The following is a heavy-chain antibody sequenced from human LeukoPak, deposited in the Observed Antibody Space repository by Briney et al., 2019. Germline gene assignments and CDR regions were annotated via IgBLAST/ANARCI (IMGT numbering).Heavy chain of an antibody. J-gene: IGHJ4*02. V-gene: IGHV4-59*01. CDR1: GGSFSGYY. CDR2: IYYSGST. CDR3: ARGPKYYFDY. Sequence: SETLSLTCAVYGGSFSGYYWSWIRQPPGKGLEWIGYIYYSGSTNYNPSLKSRVTISVDTSKNQFSLKLSSVTAADTAVYYCARGPKYYFDYWGQGTLVTVSS.